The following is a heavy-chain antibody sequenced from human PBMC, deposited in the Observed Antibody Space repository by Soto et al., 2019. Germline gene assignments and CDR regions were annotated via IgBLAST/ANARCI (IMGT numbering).Heavy chain of an antibody. Sequence: SETLSLTCAVYGGSFSGYYWSWIRQPPGKGLEWIGEINHSGSTNYNPSLKSRVTISVDTSKNQFSLKLSSVTAADTAVYYCARLRPVAGYSSSWYYYYYGMDVWGQGTTVTVSS. J-gene: IGHJ6*02. CDR2: INHSGST. CDR1: GGSFSGYY. CDR3: ARLRPVAGYSSSWYYYYYGMDV. D-gene: IGHD6-13*01. V-gene: IGHV4-34*01.